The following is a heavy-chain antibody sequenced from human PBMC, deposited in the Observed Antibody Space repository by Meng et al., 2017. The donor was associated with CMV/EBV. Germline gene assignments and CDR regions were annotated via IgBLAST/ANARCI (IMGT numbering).Heavy chain of an antibody. Sequence: GESLKISCAASGFTFSSYSMNWVRQAPGKGLEWVSSISSSSSYIYYADSVKGRFTIPRDNAKNSLYLQMNSLRAEDTAVYYCASLLGIYYGMDVWGQGTTVTVSS. CDR3: ASLLGIYYGMDV. J-gene: IGHJ6*02. CDR2: ISSSSSYI. D-gene: IGHD6-13*01. V-gene: IGHV3-21*01. CDR1: GFTFSSYS.